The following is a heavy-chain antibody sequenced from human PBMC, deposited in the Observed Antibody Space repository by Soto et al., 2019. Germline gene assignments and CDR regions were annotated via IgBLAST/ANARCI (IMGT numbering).Heavy chain of an antibody. D-gene: IGHD3-10*01. Sequence: QVQLVQSGAEVKKPGASVKVSCKASGYTFTSYGISWVRQAPGQGLEWMGWISAYNGNTNYAQKLQGRVTMTTDTSTSTAYMEVRSLRSDDTAVYYCARDVLLWFGESVGAFDIWGQGTMVTVSS. CDR3: ARDVLLWFGESVGAFDI. V-gene: IGHV1-18*01. J-gene: IGHJ3*02. CDR2: ISAYNGNT. CDR1: GYTFTSYG.